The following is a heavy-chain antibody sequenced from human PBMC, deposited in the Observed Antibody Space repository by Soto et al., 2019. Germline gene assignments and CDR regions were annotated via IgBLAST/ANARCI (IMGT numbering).Heavy chain of an antibody. CDR2: VYYSGST. V-gene: IGHV4-59*01. CDR1: GGSINDFY. CDR3: AGGQGNLGSRGY. J-gene: IGHJ4*02. Sequence: SETLSLTCTVSGGSINDFYWNWIRQPPGKGLEWIGYVYYSGSTKYNPSLKSRVTISLDTSKSQFSLKLTSVTAADTAVYYCAGGQGNLGSRGYWGQGTLVTVSS. D-gene: IGHD3-16*01.